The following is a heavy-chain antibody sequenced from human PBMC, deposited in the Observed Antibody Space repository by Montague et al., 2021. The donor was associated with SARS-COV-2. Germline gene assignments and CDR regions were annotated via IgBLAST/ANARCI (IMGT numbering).Heavy chain of an antibody. D-gene: IGHD1-26*01. CDR1: GFTISSYA. J-gene: IGHJ4*02. Sequence: SLRLSCAVSGFTISSYAMSWVRQPPGKGLEWVSAISGSGSTYYADSVKGRFTISRDNSKNTLCLQVNSLRAEDTAVYYCAPPVGASYHFDYWGQGTLVTVSS. V-gene: IGHV3-23*01. CDR3: APPVGASYHFDY. CDR2: ISGSGST.